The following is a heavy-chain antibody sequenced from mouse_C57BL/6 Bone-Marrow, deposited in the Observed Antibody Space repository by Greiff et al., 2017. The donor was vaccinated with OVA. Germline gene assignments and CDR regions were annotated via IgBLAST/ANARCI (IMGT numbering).Heavy chain of an antibody. CDR2: ISNGGGST. J-gene: IGHJ4*01. CDR1: GFTFSDFF. Sequence: EVQLVESGGGLVQPGGSLKISCAASGFTFSDFFMYWVRQTPEKRLEWVAYISNGGGSTYYPDTVKGRFTISRDNAKNTLYLQMSRLKSEDTAMYYCARLDAMDYWGQGTSVTVSS. V-gene: IGHV5-12*01. CDR3: ARLDAMDY.